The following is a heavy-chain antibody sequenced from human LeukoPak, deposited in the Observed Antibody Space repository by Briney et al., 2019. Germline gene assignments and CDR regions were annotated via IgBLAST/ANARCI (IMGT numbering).Heavy chain of an antibody. J-gene: IGHJ4*02. Sequence: GGSLRLSCAASGFTFSNAWMSWVRQAPGKGLEWVGRIKNKTDGGTTDYAAPVKGRFTISRDDSKNTLYLQMNSLKTEDTAVYYCTTNRMVYAIGVDYWGQGTLVTVSS. CDR3: TTNRMVYAIGVDY. CDR1: GFTFSNAW. D-gene: IGHD2-8*01. CDR2: IKNKTDGGTT. V-gene: IGHV3-15*01.